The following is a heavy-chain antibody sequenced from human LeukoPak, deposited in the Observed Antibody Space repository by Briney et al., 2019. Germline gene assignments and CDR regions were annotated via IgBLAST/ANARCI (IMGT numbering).Heavy chain of an antibody. CDR1: GYTFTSYG. CDR2: ISAYNGNT. J-gene: IGHJ6*02. CDR3: ARTLAGPFYYYYYYGMDV. Sequence: ASVKVSCKASGYTFTSYGISWVRQAPGQGLEWMGWISAYNGNTNYAQKLQGRVTMTTDTSTSTAYMELRSLRSDDTAVYYCARTLAGPFYYYYYYGMDVWGQGTTVTVSS. D-gene: IGHD6-19*01. V-gene: IGHV1-18*01.